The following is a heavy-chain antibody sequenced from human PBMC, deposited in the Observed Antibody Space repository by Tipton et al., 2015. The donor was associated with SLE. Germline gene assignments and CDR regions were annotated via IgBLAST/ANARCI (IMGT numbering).Heavy chain of an antibody. Sequence: GSLRLSCAASGFTFNNYTMNWVRQAPGKGLEWVSSISSGSDYIYYADSVKGRFTISRDNAKNSLYLQMNSLRVEDTAVYYCARDGIAATYDGLDIWGQGTMVTVSS. CDR1: GFTFNNYT. V-gene: IGHV3-21*01. CDR2: ISSGSDYI. D-gene: IGHD6-13*01. CDR3: ARDGIAATYDGLDI. J-gene: IGHJ3*02.